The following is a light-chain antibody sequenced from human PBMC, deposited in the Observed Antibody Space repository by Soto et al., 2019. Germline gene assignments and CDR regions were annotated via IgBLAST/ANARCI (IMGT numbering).Light chain of an antibody. Sequence: DIQMTQSPSTLSASVGDRVTITCRARQSISSWLAWYQQKPGKAPKLLIYDASSLESGVPSRFSGSGSETDFTLTISSLQPEDFAAYSCQQNYSATWTFGQGTKVDIK. CDR2: DAS. V-gene: IGKV1-5*01. CDR3: QQNYSATWT. J-gene: IGKJ1*01. CDR1: QSISSW.